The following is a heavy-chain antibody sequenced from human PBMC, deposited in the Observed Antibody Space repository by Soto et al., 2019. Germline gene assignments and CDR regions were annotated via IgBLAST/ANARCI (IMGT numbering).Heavy chain of an antibody. V-gene: IGHV4-34*01. CDR2: INHSGST. D-gene: IGHD4-17*01. CDR1: GGSFSGYY. Sequence: SETLSLTCAVYGGSFSGYYWSWIRQPPGKGLEWIGEINHSGSTNYNPSLKSRVTISVDTSKNQFSLKLSSVTAADTAVYYCARGSDYGDYFDYWGQGTLVTVSS. J-gene: IGHJ4*02. CDR3: ARGSDYGDYFDY.